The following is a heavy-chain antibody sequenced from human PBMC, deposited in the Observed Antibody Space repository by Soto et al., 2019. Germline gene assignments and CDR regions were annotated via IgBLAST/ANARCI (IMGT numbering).Heavy chain of an antibody. J-gene: IGHJ2*01. CDR3: AHVSITIFGVRRKSLGWYFDL. Sequence: ESGPTLVNPTQTLTLTCTFSGFSLSTSGVGVGWIRQPPGKALEWLALIYWDDDKRYSPSLKSRLTITNDTSKNQVVLTMTNMDPVDTATYYCAHVSITIFGVRRKSLGWYFDLWGRGTLVTVSS. V-gene: IGHV2-5*02. D-gene: IGHD3-3*01. CDR2: IYWDDDK. CDR1: GFSLSTSGVG.